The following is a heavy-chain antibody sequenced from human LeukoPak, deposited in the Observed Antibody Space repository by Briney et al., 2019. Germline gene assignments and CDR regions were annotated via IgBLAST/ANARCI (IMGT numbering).Heavy chain of an antibody. CDR3: ARDGSRGPFDY. V-gene: IGHV3-53*01. Sequence: GGSLRLSCAASVFTVSSNYMSWVRQAPGKGREWVAVIYSGGSTYYADSVKVRFNISRENSKNTLYLQMNSLRAEDTAVYYCARDGSRGPFDYWGQGTLVTVSS. CDR2: IYSGGST. D-gene: IGHD6-13*01. J-gene: IGHJ4*02. CDR1: VFTVSSNY.